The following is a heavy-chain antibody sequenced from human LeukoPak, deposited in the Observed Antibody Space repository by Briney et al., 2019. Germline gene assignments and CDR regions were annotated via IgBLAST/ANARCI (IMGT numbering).Heavy chain of an antibody. CDR3: ARDSEVTGPNQHFDY. CDR1: GGTFSSYA. CDR2: IIPIFGTA. D-gene: IGHD1-20*01. J-gene: IGHJ4*02. V-gene: IGHV1-69*05. Sequence: SVKVSCKASGGTFSSYAISWVRQAPGQGLEWMGRIIPIFGTANYAQKFQGRVTITMDESTSTAYMELSSLRSEDTAVYYCARDSEVTGPNQHFDYWGQGTLVTVSS.